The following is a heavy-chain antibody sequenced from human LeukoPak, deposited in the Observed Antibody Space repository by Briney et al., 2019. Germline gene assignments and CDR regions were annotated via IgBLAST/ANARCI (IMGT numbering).Heavy chain of an antibody. CDR3: AKSVENYTNDHYFDL. V-gene: IGHV3-23*01. J-gene: IGHJ4*02. Sequence: GGSLRLSCAASGITLSPYAMTWVRQAPGKGLEWVSSISGSDSITYYAYSVKGRFTIPRDSSKNTLYLQINSLRAEDTAVYYCAKSVENYTNDHYFDLWGQGTLVTVSS. CDR2: ISGSDSIT. CDR1: GITLSPYA. D-gene: IGHD3-3*01.